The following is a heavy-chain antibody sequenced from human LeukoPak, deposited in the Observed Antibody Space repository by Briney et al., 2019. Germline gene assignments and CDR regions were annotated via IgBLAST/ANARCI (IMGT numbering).Heavy chain of an antibody. J-gene: IGHJ3*02. CDR1: GFTFSSYA. CDR3: ARDSMVYPSSFDI. V-gene: IGHV3-30-3*01. Sequence: GGSLRLSCAASGFTFSSYAMHWVRQAPGKGLEWVAVISYDGSNKYYADSMKGRFTISRDNSKNTLYLQMNSLRAEDTAVYYCARDSMVYPSSFDIWGQGTMVTVSS. D-gene: IGHD2-8*01. CDR2: ISYDGSNK.